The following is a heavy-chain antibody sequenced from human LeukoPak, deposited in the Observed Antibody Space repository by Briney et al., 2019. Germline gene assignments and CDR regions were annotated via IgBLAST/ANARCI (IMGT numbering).Heavy chain of an antibody. CDR3: ARVIAGSGSYFGDY. CDR2: INHSGST. Sequence: SETLSLTCTVSGGSISSYYWSWIRQPPGKGLEWIGEINHSGSTNYNPSLKSRVTISVDTSKNQFSLKLSSVTAADTAVYYCARVIAGSGSYFGDYWGQGTLVTVSS. CDR1: GGSISSYY. J-gene: IGHJ4*02. D-gene: IGHD1-26*01. V-gene: IGHV4-34*01.